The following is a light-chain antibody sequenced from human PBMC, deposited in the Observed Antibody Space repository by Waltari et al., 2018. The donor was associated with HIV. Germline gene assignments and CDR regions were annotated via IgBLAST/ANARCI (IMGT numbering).Light chain of an antibody. CDR2: SVS. V-gene: IGKV1-39*01. CDR3: QQSFSLPLT. CDR1: QTIATK. Sequence: DIQMTQFPSSLSASVGDTITMTCRASQTIATKLNWYQQRPGKAPDLLIYSVSSLKRGVPSRFSGSGSGTDFTLTISSLQPDDLVTYYCQQSFSLPLTFGPGTTLEI. J-gene: IGKJ3*01.